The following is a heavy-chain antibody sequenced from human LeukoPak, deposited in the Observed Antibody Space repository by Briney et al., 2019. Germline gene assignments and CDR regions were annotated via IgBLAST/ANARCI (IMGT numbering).Heavy chain of an antibody. CDR2: IYYSGYT. CDR3: ARGVCTSTSCYAGDYGMDV. V-gene: IGHV4-59*08. CDR1: GGSMSSYY. D-gene: IGHD2-2*01. Sequence: TSETLSLTCTVSGGSMSSYYWSWIRQPPGKGLEWIGYIYYSGYTNYNPSLKSRVTISLDTSKNQFSLKLSSVTAADTAVYYCARGVCTSTSCYAGDYGMDVWGQGTTVTVSS. J-gene: IGHJ6*02.